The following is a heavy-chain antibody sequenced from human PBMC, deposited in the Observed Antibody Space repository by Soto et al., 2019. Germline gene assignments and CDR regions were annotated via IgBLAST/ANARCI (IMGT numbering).Heavy chain of an antibody. CDR3: ARTYISDWRAPAY. Sequence: EVQLVESGGGLVQPGGSLRLSCAASGFTFSSYGMNWVRQASGKGLEWVAHISGSSSTVHYADSVRGRFTISRDNAKNSLYLQMNSLRAEDTAVYFCARTYISDWRAPAYWGQGTLVTVSS. CDR2: ISGSSSTV. V-gene: IGHV3-48*01. J-gene: IGHJ4*02. CDR1: GFTFSSYG. D-gene: IGHD6-19*01.